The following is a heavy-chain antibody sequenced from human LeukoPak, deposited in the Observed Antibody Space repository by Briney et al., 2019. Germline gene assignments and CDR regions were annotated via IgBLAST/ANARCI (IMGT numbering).Heavy chain of an antibody. Sequence: GGSLRLSCAGSGFTFSNFTMNWVRQAPGKGLEWVSSISSSSSYIYYADSVKGRFTISRDNAKNSLYLQMNSLRAEDTAVYYCARVRYFDWLFALPDYMDVWGKGTTVTVSS. D-gene: IGHD3-9*01. CDR1: GFTFSNFT. CDR3: ARVRYFDWLFALPDYMDV. V-gene: IGHV3-21*01. J-gene: IGHJ6*03. CDR2: ISSSSSYI.